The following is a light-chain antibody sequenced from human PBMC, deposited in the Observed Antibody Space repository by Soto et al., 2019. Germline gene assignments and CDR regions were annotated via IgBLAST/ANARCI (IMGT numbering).Light chain of an antibody. CDR1: SREVGGYNF. Sequence: QSAPNQPASVSGSPGQSITISRPGNSREVGGYNFVSWYQQLPGKVPKLLIYDVSIRPSGISHRFSGSKSGNTASLTISGLQAEDEGDYYCSSYTTTSTPYVFGTGTKVTVL. V-gene: IGLV2-14*03. CDR2: DVS. J-gene: IGLJ1*01. CDR3: SSYTTTSTPYV.